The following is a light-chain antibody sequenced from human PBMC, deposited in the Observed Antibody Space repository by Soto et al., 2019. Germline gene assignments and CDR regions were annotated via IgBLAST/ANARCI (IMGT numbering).Light chain of an antibody. CDR2: GAS. CDR1: QGVSSN. Sequence: EVVMRQSPATLAGSPGEGATFSCRASQGVSSNLAWYQQKPGQAPRLLIYGASIRATGIPARFSGSGSGTEFTLTISTLQSEDFAIYYCQHYNNWPPWTFGQGTKVDIK. V-gene: IGKV3-15*01. J-gene: IGKJ1*01. CDR3: QHYNNWPPWT.